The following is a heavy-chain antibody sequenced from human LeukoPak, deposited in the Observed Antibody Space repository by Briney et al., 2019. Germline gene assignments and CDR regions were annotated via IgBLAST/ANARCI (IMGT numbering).Heavy chain of an antibody. CDR2: IKQDASEI. CDR3: ATDGGPFDN. V-gene: IGHV3-7*01. J-gene: IGHJ4*02. CDR1: GFTVSSNY. Sequence: GGSLRLSCAASGFTVSSNYMSWVRQAPGKGQEWVANIKQDASEIYYVGSVKGRFTISRDNAKNSVFLQMNSLRAEDTAVYYCATDGGPFDNWGQGILVTVSS. D-gene: IGHD3-10*01.